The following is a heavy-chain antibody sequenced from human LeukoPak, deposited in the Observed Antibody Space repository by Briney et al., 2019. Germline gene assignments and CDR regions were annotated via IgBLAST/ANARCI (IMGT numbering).Heavy chain of an antibody. CDR1: GFIFSNYW. CDR2: IKQDGSDK. CDR3: ARDRDGSGWVELDY. V-gene: IGHV3-7*01. J-gene: IGHJ4*02. Sequence: GGSLRLSCAASGFIFSNYWMNWVRQAPGKGLERVASIKQDGSDKYYVDSVRGRFTSSRDNVKNSLYLQMNSLRAEDTAVYYCARDRDGSGWVELDYWGQGTLVTVSS. D-gene: IGHD6-19*01.